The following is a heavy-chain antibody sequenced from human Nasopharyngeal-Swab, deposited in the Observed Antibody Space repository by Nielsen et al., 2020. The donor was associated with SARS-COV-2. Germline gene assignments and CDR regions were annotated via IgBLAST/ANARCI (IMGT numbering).Heavy chain of an antibody. Sequence: ASVKVSCKVSGYTLSDLSMHWVRQAPGKGLEWVRGFETEDGETIYAQKFQGRVTMTEDTSTDTAYMELSSLRSEDTAVYYCATAPAVVVVAATRDYYYYGMDVWGQGTTVTVSS. CDR3: ATAPAVVVVAATRDYYYYGMDV. D-gene: IGHD2-15*01. V-gene: IGHV1-24*01. J-gene: IGHJ6*02. CDR2: FETEDGET. CDR1: GYTLSDLS.